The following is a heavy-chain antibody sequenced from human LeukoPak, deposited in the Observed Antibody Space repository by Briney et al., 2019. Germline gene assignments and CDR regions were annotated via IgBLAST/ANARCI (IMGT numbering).Heavy chain of an antibody. D-gene: IGHD2-2*01. J-gene: IGHJ4*02. CDR1: GGSISSYY. Sequence: SETLSLTCTVSGGSISSYYWSWIRQPPGKGLEWIGYIYYSGNPKYNSSLKSRVTISLVTSKNQFSLKLSSVTAADTAVYYCAALGYCSSTSCYEVDYWGQGTLVTVSS. V-gene: IGHV4-59*12. CDR3: AALGYCSSTSCYEVDY. CDR2: IYYSGNP.